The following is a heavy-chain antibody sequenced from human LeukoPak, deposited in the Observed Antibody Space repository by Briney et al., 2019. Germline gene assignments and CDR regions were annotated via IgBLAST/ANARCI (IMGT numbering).Heavy chain of an antibody. V-gene: IGHV1-69-2*01. Sequence: ASVKVSCKASGYTFIDYYIHWAKQAPGKGLEWMGRVDPEDGETVYAEKFHDRVTITADTSTFTGYMEVTSLTLDDTAVYYCATAPRVSHWGQGTLVTVSS. CDR1: GYTFIDYY. CDR2: VDPEDGET. J-gene: IGHJ4*02. CDR3: ATAPRVSH.